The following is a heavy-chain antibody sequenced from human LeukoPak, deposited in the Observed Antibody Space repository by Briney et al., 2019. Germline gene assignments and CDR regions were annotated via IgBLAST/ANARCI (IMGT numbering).Heavy chain of an antibody. CDR1: GYTFTGYY. CDR2: INPNSGGT. V-gene: IGHV1-2*02. J-gene: IGHJ6*03. CDR3: ARDFEWLGVNYYMDV. Sequence: ASVKVSCKASGYTFTGYYMHWVRQAPGQGLEWMGWINPNSGGTNYAQKFQGRVTMTRDTSISTAYMELSRLRSDDTAVYYCARDFEWLGVNYYMDVWGKGPTVTVSS. D-gene: IGHD5-12*01.